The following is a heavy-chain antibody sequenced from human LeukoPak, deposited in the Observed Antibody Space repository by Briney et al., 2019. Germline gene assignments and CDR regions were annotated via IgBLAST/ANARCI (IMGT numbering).Heavy chain of an antibody. Sequence: SETLSLTCAVSGVSIGSTHYYWGWIRQPAGKGLEWIGRVYFSGSTNYNPSLKGRVTISVDTSKNQFSLSLMSVTAADTAVYYCVKDGGHTALDPWGQGTQVTVSS. D-gene: IGHD3-16*01. CDR2: VYFSGST. V-gene: IGHV4-61*02. CDR1: GVSIGSTHYY. CDR3: VKDGGHTALDP. J-gene: IGHJ5*02.